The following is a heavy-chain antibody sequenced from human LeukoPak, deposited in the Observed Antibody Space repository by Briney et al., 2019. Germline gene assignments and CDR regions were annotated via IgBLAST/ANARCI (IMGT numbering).Heavy chain of an antibody. J-gene: IGHJ3*02. V-gene: IGHV4-39*01. CDR3: ARRMVATWDAFDI. CDR2: IYYSGST. CDR1: GGSISSSSYY. D-gene: IGHD5-12*01. Sequence: SETLSLTCTVSGGSISSSSYYWGWIRQPPGKGLEWIGSIYYSGSTYYNPSLKSRVTISVDTSKNQFSLKLSSVTAADTAVYYCARRMVATWDAFDIWGQGTMVTVSS.